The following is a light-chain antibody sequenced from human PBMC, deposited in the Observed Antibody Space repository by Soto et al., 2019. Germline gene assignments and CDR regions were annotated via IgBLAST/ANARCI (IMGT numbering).Light chain of an antibody. V-gene: IGLV1-47*01. CDR3: AAWDDSLSGPV. Sequence: QSVLTQPPSASGTPGQRVTISCSGSSSNIGSNYVSWYQRLPGTAPKLLINNNIHRPSGVPDRFSGSKSGTSASLAISGLRSEDEAEYYCAAWDDSLSGPVFGGGTKVTVL. J-gene: IGLJ3*02. CDR2: NNI. CDR1: SSNIGSNY.